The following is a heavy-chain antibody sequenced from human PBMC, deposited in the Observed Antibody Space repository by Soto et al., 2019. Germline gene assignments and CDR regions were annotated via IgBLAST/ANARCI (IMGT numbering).Heavy chain of an antibody. V-gene: IGHV3-23*01. J-gene: IGHJ6*02. Sequence: EVHLLESGGDLVQPGGSLRLSCTASGLTFSTYAMSWVRQAPGKGLEWVSAIGGSGTGGRTYYADSVKGRFTISRDNSKNTVYLQINSLGADDTAVYYGAKSPGGLDGYNSDYYGMDVWGQGTTVTVSS. CDR3: AKSPGGLDGYNSDYYGMDV. CDR1: GLTFSTYA. D-gene: IGHD5-12*01. CDR2: IGGSGTGGRT.